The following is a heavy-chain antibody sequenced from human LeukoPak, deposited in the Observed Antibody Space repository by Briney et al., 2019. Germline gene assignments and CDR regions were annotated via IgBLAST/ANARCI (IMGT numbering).Heavy chain of an antibody. CDR1: GFTFSSYS. J-gene: IGHJ4*02. CDR3: ARKSVGTNDY. D-gene: IGHD2-8*01. V-gene: IGHV3-48*01. Sequence: GGSLRLSCAASGFTFSSYSMTWVRQAPGKGLEWVSYISSSSSSICYADSVKGRFTISRDNAKNSLSLQMDSLRAEDTAVYYCARKSVGTNDYWGQGTLVTVSS. CDR2: ISSSSSSI.